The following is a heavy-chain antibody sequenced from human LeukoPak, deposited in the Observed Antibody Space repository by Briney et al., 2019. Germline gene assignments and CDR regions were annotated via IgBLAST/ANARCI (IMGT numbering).Heavy chain of an antibody. J-gene: IGHJ1*01. CDR1: GFTVSANY. CDR3: ARDVYCSGGSCYQQ. V-gene: IGHV3-53*01. D-gene: IGHD2-15*01. Sequence: PGGSRRLSCAASGFTVSANYMSWVRQAPGKGLEWGSVISNDGNTYYADSVKGRFTISRDISKNTLYLQMNSLRAEDTAVYYCARDVYCSGGSCYQQWGQGTLVTVSS. CDR2: ISNDGNT.